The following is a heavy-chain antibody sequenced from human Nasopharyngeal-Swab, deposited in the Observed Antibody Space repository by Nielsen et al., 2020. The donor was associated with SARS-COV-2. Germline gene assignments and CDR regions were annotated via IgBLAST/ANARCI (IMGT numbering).Heavy chain of an antibody. V-gene: IGHV4-34*01. J-gene: IGHJ3*02. CDR1: GCSFSGYD. CDR3: ARGRTWFGEVLRRFYAFDI. CDR2: INHSGST. Sequence: ESLKISCAVYGCSFSGYDWSWIRQPPGKGLEWIGEINHSGSTNYNPSLKSRVTISVDTSKNQFSLKLSSVTAADTAVYYCARGRTWFGEVLRRFYAFDIWGQGTMVTVSS. D-gene: IGHD3-10*01.